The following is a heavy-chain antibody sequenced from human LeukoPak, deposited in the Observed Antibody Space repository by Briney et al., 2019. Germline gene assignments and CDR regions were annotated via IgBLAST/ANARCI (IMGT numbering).Heavy chain of an antibody. Sequence: GGSLRLSCAASGFTFSSYWMSWVRQAPGKGLEWVANIKQDGSEKYYVDSVKGRFTISRDNAKNSLYLQMNSLGAEDTAVYYCARGRGRYYDSSGYYLPNDAFDIWGQGTMVTVSS. J-gene: IGHJ3*02. CDR2: IKQDGSEK. D-gene: IGHD3-22*01. V-gene: IGHV3-7*01. CDR1: GFTFSSYW. CDR3: ARGRGRYYDSSGYYLPNDAFDI.